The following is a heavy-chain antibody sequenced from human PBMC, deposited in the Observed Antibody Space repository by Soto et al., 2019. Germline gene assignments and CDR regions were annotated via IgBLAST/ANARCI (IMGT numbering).Heavy chain of an antibody. D-gene: IGHD1-26*01. V-gene: IGHV4-4*02. CDR3: ARGGSDEAMFDF. Sequence: QVQLQESGPALVRPSGTLSLTCVVSGASIGSENWWNCVRQTPGKGLEWIGEIYHSGNTNDNPSLKSRVTLSVDKSQNQFSLKLASGTAADTAVYFCARGGSDEAMFDFWGQGTLITVSS. J-gene: IGHJ4*02. CDR2: IYHSGNT. CDR1: GASIGSENW.